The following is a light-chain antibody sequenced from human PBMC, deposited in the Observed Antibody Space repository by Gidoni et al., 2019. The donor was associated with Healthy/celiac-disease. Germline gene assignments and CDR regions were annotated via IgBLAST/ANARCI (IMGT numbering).Light chain of an antibody. CDR2: GAS. CDR1: QSVSSSY. Sequence: EIVLTQSPGTLSLSPGERATLSCRASQSVSSSYLAWYQQKPSQAPRRLIYGASSRATGIPDRFSGSGSGTDFTLTISRLEPEDFAVYYCQQYGSSAYTFGQGTKLEIK. V-gene: IGKV3-20*01. J-gene: IGKJ2*01. CDR3: QQYGSSAYT.